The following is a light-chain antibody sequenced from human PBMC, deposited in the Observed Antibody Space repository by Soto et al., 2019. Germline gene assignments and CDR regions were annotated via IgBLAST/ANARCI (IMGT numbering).Light chain of an antibody. CDR3: QQCDSTPLT. CDR1: QSIDIY. CDR2: GAF. J-gene: IGKJ1*01. Sequence: DLQMTQSPSSLSASVGDRVTITCRASQSIDIYLNWYQQKPGRAPKLLVYGAFNLQGGVPLRFSGSGSVTDFTLTISSLQPEDFATYYCQQCDSTPLTFGQGTKVEIK. V-gene: IGKV1-39*01.